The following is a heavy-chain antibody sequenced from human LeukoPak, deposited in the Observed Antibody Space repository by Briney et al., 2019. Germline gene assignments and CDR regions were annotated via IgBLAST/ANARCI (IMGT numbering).Heavy chain of an antibody. J-gene: IGHJ5*02. D-gene: IGHD3-16*02. CDR3: ARGRDYVWGSYRINWFDP. V-gene: IGHV4-34*01. CDR2: IKHSGST. Sequence: SETPSLTHAVYGGAFGGYYWGWIRPPPGKGLGWVGGIKHSGSTNYNPSLKSRVTISVDTSKNQFSLKLSSVTAADTAVYYCARGRDYVWGSYRINWFDPWGQGTLVTVSS. CDR1: GGAFGGYY.